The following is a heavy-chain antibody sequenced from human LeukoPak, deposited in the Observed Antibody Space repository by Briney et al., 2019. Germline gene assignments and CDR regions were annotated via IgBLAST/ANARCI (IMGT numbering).Heavy chain of an antibody. V-gene: IGHV5-51*01. D-gene: IGHD6-13*01. CDR3: ARHTRSVGRALVQDAFDI. CDR2: IYPDDSDI. J-gene: IGHJ3*02. CDR1: GYRFTDYW. Sequence: GESLKISCKGSGYRFTDYWIGWVRQMPGKGLECMGIIYPDDSDIRYSPSFQGQVTISADKSVSTAYLQWSSLKASDTAMYYCARHTRSVGRALVQDAFDIWGQGTTVTVSS.